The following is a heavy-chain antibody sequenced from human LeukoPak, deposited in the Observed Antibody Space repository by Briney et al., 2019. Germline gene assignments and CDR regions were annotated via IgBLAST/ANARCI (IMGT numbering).Heavy chain of an antibody. V-gene: IGHV3-7*01. J-gene: IGHJ5*02. CDR1: VCTFRRYW. D-gene: IGHD2-2*01. CDR3: ARGEYQLLLNWFDP. CDR2: IKQDGSEK. Sequence: PGGALRVSCAASVCTFRRYWMRWLRQAPGKGVAWVANIKQDGSEKYYVDSVKGRFTISRDNAKNSLYLQMNSLRAEDTAVYYCARGEYQLLLNWFDPWGQGTLVTVSS.